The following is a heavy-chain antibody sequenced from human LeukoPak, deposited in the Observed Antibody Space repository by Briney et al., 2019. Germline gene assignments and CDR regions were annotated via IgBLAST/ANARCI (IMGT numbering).Heavy chain of an antibody. J-gene: IGHJ4*02. D-gene: IGHD3-22*01. CDR1: GFTFSNAW. Sequence: KSGGSLRLSCAASGFTFSNAWMNWVRQAPGKGLEWVGRIKSKTDGGTTDYAAPVKGRFTISRDDSKNTLYLQMNSLKTEDTAVYYCTTERITMIVVVITGYFDYWGQGTLVTVSS. V-gene: IGHV3-15*07. CDR2: IKSKTDGGTT. CDR3: TTERITMIVVVITGYFDY.